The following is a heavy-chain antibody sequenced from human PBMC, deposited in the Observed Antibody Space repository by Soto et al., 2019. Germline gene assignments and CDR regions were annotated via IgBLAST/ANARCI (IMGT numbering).Heavy chain of an antibody. CDR1: GFTFSDYY. V-gene: IGHV3-11*01. CDR2: ITSSGRTT. Sequence: QVQLVESGGGLVKPGGSLRLSCAASGFTFSDYYMNWIRQAPGKGLEWVSYITSSGRTTYYADSVKGRFTISRDNAKNSLYLQMNSLRAEDTAVYYCAGDLGSVLAYNNSPLSYYGMDVWGQGTTVTVSS. J-gene: IGHJ6*02. D-gene: IGHD1-1*01. CDR3: AGDLGSVLAYNNSPLSYYGMDV.